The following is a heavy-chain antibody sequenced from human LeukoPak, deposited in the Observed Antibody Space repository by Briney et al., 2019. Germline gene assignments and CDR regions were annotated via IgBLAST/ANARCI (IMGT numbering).Heavy chain of an antibody. Sequence: ASVKVSCKASGYTFTSYDINWVRQATGQGLEWMGWMNPNSGNTGYAQKFQGRVTITRNTSISTAYMELSSLRSEDTAVYYCARSNTSVGATRGAFDYWGQGTLVTVSS. CDR3: ARSNTSVGATRGAFDY. D-gene: IGHD1-26*01. V-gene: IGHV1-8*03. CDR1: GYTFTSYD. J-gene: IGHJ4*02. CDR2: MNPNSGNT.